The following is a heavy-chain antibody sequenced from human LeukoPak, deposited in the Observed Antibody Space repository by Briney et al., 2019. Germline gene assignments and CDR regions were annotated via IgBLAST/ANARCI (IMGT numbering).Heavy chain of an antibody. CDR3: ARDSASRSYARSGRDRRIDY. Sequence: PSETLSLTCAVYGGSFSGYYWSWIRQPPGKGLEWIGEINHSGSTNYNPSLKSRVTISVDTPKNQFSLKLSSVTAADTAVYYCARDSASRSYARSGRDRRIDYWGQGTLVTVSS. CDR1: GGSFSGYY. V-gene: IGHV4-34*01. CDR2: INHSGST. J-gene: IGHJ4*02. D-gene: IGHD1-26*01.